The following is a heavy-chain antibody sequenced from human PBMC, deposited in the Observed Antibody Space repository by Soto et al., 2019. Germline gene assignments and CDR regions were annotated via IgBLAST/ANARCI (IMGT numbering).Heavy chain of an antibody. CDR1: GYTCTSYD. J-gene: IGHJ4*02. V-gene: IGHV1-3*01. D-gene: IGHD2-15*01. Sequence: ASLKVSCKASGYTCTSYDIDWVRQAPGQRLEWMGWINAGNGNTKYSQKFQGRVTITRDTSASTAYMELSSLRSEDTAVYYCARDILFDYWGQGTLVTVSS. CDR2: INAGNGNT. CDR3: ARDILFDY.